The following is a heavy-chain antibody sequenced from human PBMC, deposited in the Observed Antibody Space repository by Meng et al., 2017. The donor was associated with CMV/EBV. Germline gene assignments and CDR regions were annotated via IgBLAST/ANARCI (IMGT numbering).Heavy chain of an antibody. D-gene: IGHD2-2*01. Sequence: ASVKVSCKASGYTFTGYYMHWVRQAPGQGLEWMGWINPNSGGTNYAQKFQGRVTMTRDTSISTAYMALSRLRSDDTAVYYCARDTIYCSSTSCKSGGDAFDIWGQGTMVTVSS. CDR2: INPNSGGT. J-gene: IGHJ3*02. CDR3: ARDTIYCSSTSCKSGGDAFDI. V-gene: IGHV1-2*02. CDR1: GYTFTGYY.